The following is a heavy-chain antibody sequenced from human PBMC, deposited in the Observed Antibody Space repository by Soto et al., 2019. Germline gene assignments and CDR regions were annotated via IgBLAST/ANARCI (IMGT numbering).Heavy chain of an antibody. V-gene: IGHV1-2*04. J-gene: IGHJ6*04. Sequence: ASVKVSCKASGYTFTGYYMHWVRQAPGQGLEWMGWINPNSGGTNYAQKFQGWVTMTRDTSISTAYMELSRLRSDDTAVYYCASGAYSSSWYDDYYGMDVWGKGTTVTVSS. CDR1: GYTFTGYY. D-gene: IGHD6-13*01. CDR2: INPNSGGT. CDR3: ASGAYSSSWYDDYYGMDV.